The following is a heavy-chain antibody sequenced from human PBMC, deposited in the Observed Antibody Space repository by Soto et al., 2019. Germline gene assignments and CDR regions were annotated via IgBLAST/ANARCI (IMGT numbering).Heavy chain of an antibody. CDR3: EKAYYGGTSRYFDF. V-gene: IGHV3-66*01. Sequence: EVQLVESGGGLVQPGGSLRLSCAASGFTVSSHYMSWVRQAPGKGQEWVSVIYSGGSPYYTDSVKGRFTISRDNSKNTLFLQMNSLRAEDTAVYYCEKAYYGGTSRYFDFWGRGTLATVSS. J-gene: IGHJ2*01. D-gene: IGHD2-15*01. CDR1: GFTVSSHY. CDR2: IYSGGSP.